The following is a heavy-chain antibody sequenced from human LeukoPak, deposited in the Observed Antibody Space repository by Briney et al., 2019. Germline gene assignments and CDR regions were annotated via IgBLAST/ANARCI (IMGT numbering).Heavy chain of an antibody. V-gene: IGHV1-8*01. CDR1: GYTFTSYD. CDR2: MNPNSGNT. CDR3: VGSQFGVVPLPYYYYGMDV. D-gene: IGHD3-3*01. Sequence: PSASVNVSCKASGYTFTSYDINWVRQATGQGLEWMGWMNPNSGNTGYAQKFQGRVTMTRNTSISTAYMEPSSLRSEDTAVYYCVGSQFGVVPLPYYYYGMDVWGQGTTVTVSS. J-gene: IGHJ6*02.